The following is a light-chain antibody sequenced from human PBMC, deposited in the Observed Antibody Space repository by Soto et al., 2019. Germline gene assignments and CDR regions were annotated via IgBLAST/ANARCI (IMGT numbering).Light chain of an antibody. CDR3: QQRSNWPPTWT. CDR1: QSVSSY. CDR2: DAS. V-gene: IGKV3-11*01. Sequence: EIVLTQSPATLSLSPGVRATLSCRASQSVSSYLAWYQQKPGQAPRLLIYDASNRATGIPARFSGSGSGTDFTLTISSLEPEDFAVYYCQQRSNWPPTWTFGQGTKVKIK. J-gene: IGKJ1*01.